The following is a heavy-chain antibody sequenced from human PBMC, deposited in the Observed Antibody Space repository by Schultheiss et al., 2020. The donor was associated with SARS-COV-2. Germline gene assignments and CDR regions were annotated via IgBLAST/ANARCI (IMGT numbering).Heavy chain of an antibody. CDR1: GGSISSSSYY. D-gene: IGHD2-15*01. J-gene: IGHJ4*02. V-gene: IGHV4-39*07. CDR2: IYYSGST. Sequence: SETLSLTCTVSGGSISSSSYYWGWIRLPPGKGLEWIGYIYYSGSTYYNPSLKSRVTISVDTSKNQFSLKLSSVTAADTAVYYCARTCSGGSCYSGGFDYWGQGTLVTVSS. CDR3: ARTCSGGSCYSGGFDY.